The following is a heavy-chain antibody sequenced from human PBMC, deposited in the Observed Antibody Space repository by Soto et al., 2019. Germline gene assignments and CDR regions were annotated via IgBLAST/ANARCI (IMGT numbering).Heavy chain of an antibody. V-gene: IGHV4-31*03. CDR1: GVSISSGGYY. CDR2: IYYSGST. J-gene: IGHJ4*02. Sequence: ASETLSLTCTVSGVSISSGGYYWSWIRQHPGKGLEWIGYIYYSGSTYYNPSLKSRVTISVDTSKNQFSLKLSSVTAADTAVYYCARSRDGYIFDYWGQGTLVTVSS. CDR3: ARSRDGYIFDY. D-gene: IGHD5-12*01.